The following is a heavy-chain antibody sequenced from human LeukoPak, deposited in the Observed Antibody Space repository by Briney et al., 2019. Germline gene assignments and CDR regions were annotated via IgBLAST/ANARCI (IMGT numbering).Heavy chain of an antibody. CDR3: AKDSGVDIVAGDY. CDR2: ISSSSNYI. Sequence: PGGSLRLSCAASGFTFSSYWMHWVRQAPGKGLEWVSSISSSSNYIYYADSVKGRFTISRDNAKNSLYLQMNSLRAEDTAVYYCAKDSGVDIVAGDYWGQGTLVTVSS. V-gene: IGHV3-21*04. D-gene: IGHD5-12*01. CDR1: GFTFSSYW. J-gene: IGHJ4*02.